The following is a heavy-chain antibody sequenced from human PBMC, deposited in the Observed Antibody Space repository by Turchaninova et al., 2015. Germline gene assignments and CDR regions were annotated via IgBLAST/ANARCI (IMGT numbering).Heavy chain of an antibody. CDR3: ARVQGMWQQYYFDY. CDR1: SGSSSSGEYN. V-gene: IGHV4-30-4*01. D-gene: IGHD6-13*01. CDR2: IYYSVST. J-gene: IGHJ4*02. Sequence: QVPLQESGPGLVKPSQTLSLPCTVPSGSSSSGEYNWSWIRQPPGKGLEWIGYIYYSVSTYYNPSLKSRVTISVDTSKNQFSLKLSSVTAADTAVYYCARVQGMWQQYYFDYWGQGTLVTVSS.